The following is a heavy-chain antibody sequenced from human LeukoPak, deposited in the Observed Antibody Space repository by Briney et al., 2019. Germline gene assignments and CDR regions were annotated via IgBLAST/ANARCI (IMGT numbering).Heavy chain of an antibody. V-gene: IGHV3-23*01. J-gene: IGHJ4*02. CDR3: AKERASTGYFAY. CDR2: ISGSGDTT. D-gene: IGHD2-8*02. Sequence: PGGSLRLSCAASGFSFSSYSMSWVRQAPGKGLEWVSAISGSGDTTYYADSVKGGFTNSSDNSKNTLYLQVNSLRAEDTAVYYWAKERASTGYFAYRGQGTLVTVSS. CDR1: GFSFSSYS.